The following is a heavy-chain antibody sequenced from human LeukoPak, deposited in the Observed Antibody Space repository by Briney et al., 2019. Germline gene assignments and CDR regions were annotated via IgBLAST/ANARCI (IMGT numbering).Heavy chain of an antibody. V-gene: IGHV1-69*04. CDR1: GGTFSSYA. J-gene: IGHJ4*02. D-gene: IGHD1-26*01. CDR2: IIPILGIA. Sequence: SVKVSCKASGGTFSSYAISRVRQAPGQGLEWMGRIIPILGIANYAQKFQGRVTITADKSTSTAYMELSSLRSEDTAVYYCARVEVADLYSGSYYVDYWGQGTLVTVSS. CDR3: ARVEVADLYSGSYYVDY.